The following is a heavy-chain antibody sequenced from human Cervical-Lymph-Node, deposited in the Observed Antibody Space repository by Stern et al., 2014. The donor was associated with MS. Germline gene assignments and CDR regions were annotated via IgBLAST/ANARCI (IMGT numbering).Heavy chain of an antibody. CDR1: GGSFSDYY. D-gene: IGHD6-13*01. V-gene: IGHV4-34*01. CDR2: INHNGDP. J-gene: IGHJ4*02. Sequence: QVQLQQWGAGLLKPSETLSLTCGVSGGSFSDYYWSWIRQAPGKGLEWIGEINHNGDPTYNPSLKSRVSLSVDTSKNQFSLTLSSVTAADTSVYYCARGPQHSSWYFPFDYWGQGTLVTVSS. CDR3: ARGPQHSSWYFPFDY.